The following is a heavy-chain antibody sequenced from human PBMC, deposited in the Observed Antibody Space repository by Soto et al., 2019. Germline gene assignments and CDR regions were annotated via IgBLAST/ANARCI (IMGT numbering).Heavy chain of an antibody. CDR3: ARDRFYSGYDQKKYSSGWYWVGYYYGMDV. CDR1: GFTFSSYA. J-gene: IGHJ6*02. D-gene: IGHD6-19*01. Sequence: EVQLLESGGGLVQPGGSLRLSCAASGFTFSSYAMSWVRQAPGKGLEWVSAISGSGGSTYYADSVKGRFTISRDNSKNTLYLQMNSLRAEDTAVYYCARDRFYSGYDQKKYSSGWYWVGYYYGMDVWGQGTTVTVSS. CDR2: ISGSGGST. V-gene: IGHV3-23*01.